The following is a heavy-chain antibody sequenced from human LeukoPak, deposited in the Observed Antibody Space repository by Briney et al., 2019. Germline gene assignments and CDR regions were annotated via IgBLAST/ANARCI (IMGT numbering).Heavy chain of an antibody. Sequence: ASVKVSCKASGGTFSSYAISWVRQAPGQGLEWMGGIIPIFGTANYAQKFQGRVTITTDESTSTAYMELSSLRSEDTAVYYCATGQWLPHYYYYYYMDVWGQGTMVTVSS. V-gene: IGHV1-69*05. CDR3: ATGQWLPHYYYYYYMDV. CDR2: IIPIFGTA. D-gene: IGHD3-22*01. CDR1: GGTFSSYA. J-gene: IGHJ6*03.